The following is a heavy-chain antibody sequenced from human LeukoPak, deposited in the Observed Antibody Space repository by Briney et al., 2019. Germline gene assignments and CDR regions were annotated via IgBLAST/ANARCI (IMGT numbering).Heavy chain of an antibody. J-gene: IGHJ4*02. D-gene: IGHD3-3*01. CDR2: IHTSGST. V-gene: IGHV4-4*07. Sequence: PSETLSLTCTVSGSSTSNYFCTWLRQSAGKGLEWIGRIHTSGSTNYNPSLKSRVSMSVDTSKNQFSLKLSSVTAADTAVYYCARDPEGHGYYFDYWGQGALVTVSS. CDR1: GSSTSNYF. CDR3: ARDPEGHGYYFDY.